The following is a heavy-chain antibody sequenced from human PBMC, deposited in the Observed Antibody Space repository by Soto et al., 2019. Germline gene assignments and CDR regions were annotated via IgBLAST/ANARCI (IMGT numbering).Heavy chain of an antibody. J-gene: IGHJ1*01. CDR1: CGSISSGDCY. V-gene: IGHV4-31*02. Sequence: SETLSLTCTASCGSISSGDCYWSLIRQVPGKGLEWIGYIYYSGSTYYNPSLKSRVAMSVDTSKNQFSLKLSSVTAADTAVYYCAREGRLAAPGRVDAWGQGTMVTV. CDR3: AREGRLAAPGRVDA. CDR2: IYYSGST. D-gene: IGHD6-13*01.